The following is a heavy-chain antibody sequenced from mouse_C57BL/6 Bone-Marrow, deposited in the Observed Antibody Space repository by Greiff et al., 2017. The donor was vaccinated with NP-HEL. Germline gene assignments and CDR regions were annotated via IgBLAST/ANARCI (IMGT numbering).Heavy chain of an antibody. J-gene: IGHJ2*01. CDR3: ARGNFGYFDY. CDR1: GFTFSSYA. Sequence: EVQGVESGGGLVKPGGSLKLSCAASGFTFSSYAMSWVRQTPEKRLEWVATISDGGSYTYYPDNVKGRFTFSRDNAKNNLYLQMSHLKSEDTAMYYCARGNFGYFDYWGQGTTLTVSS. V-gene: IGHV5-4*01. CDR2: ISDGGSYT. D-gene: IGHD3-1*01.